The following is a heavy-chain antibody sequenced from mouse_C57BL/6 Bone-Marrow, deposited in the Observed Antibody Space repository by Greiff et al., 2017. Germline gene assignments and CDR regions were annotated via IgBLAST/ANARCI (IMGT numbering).Heavy chain of an antibody. CDR1: GYAFTNYL. CDR3: ARGVNWVFDY. Sequence: QVQLQQSGAELVRPGTSVKVSCKASGYAFTNYLIEWVKQRPGQGLEWIGVINPGSGGTNYNRKFKGRATLTADKSSSTAYMQLSSLTSEDSAVYFCARGVNWVFDYWGQGTTLTVSS. D-gene: IGHD4-1*01. CDR2: INPGSGGT. J-gene: IGHJ2*01. V-gene: IGHV1-54*01.